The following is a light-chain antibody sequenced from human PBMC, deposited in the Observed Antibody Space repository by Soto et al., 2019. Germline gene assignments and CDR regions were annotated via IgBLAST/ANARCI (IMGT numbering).Light chain of an antibody. V-gene: IGKV3-11*01. CDR2: DVS. J-gene: IGKJ3*01. CDR3: QQDNDWPCLS. Sequence: EIVLTQSPATLSLSPGEGATLSCRASPSVSTNLAWYQQKPGQAPRLLVYDVSNKAKHIPARFSGSGSGTDFTHTISSLEPEDFEVYYCQQDNDWPCLSLGPGTKVDI. CDR1: PSVSTN.